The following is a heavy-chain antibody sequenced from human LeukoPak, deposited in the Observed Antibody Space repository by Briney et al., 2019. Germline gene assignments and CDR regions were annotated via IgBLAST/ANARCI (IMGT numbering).Heavy chain of an antibody. CDR3: ARGQGVAAAQFDY. CDR1: GGSFSGYY. V-gene: IGHV4-34*01. D-gene: IGHD6-13*01. Sequence: SETLSLTCAVYGGSFSGYYWSWIRQPPGKGLEWIGEINHSGSTNYNPSPKSRVTISVDTSKNQFSLKLSSVTAADTAVYYCARGQGVAAAQFDYWGQGTLVSVSS. CDR2: INHSGST. J-gene: IGHJ4*02.